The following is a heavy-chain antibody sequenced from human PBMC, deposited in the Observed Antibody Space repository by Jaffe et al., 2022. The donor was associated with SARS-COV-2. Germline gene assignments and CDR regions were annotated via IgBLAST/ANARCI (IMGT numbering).Heavy chain of an antibody. CDR3: AREQWLGSWFDY. V-gene: IGHV3-30-3*01. Sequence: QVQLVESGGGVVQPGRSLRLSCAASGFTFSSYAMHWVRQAPGKGLEWVAVISYDGSNKYYADSVKGRFTISRDNSKNTLYLQMNSLRAEDTAVYYCAREQWLGSWFDYWGQGTLVTVSS. CDR2: ISYDGSNK. J-gene: IGHJ4*02. CDR1: GFTFSSYA. D-gene: IGHD6-19*01.